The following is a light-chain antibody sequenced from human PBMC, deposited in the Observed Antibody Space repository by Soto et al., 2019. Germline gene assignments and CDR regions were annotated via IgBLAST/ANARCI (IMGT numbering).Light chain of an antibody. CDR2: RNN. CDR3: AAWDDSLSGYV. J-gene: IGLJ1*01. V-gene: IGLV1-47*01. Sequence: QSVLTQPPSASGTPGQRVTISCSGSSSNIGSNYVYWYQQLPATAPTLLIYRNNQRPSGVPARCSGSKSATSASLTISGLRDDDEDDYYWAAWDDSLSGYVFGTGTKVTVL. CDR1: SSNIGSNY.